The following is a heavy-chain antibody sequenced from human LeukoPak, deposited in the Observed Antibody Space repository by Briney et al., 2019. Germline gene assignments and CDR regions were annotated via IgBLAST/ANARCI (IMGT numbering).Heavy chain of an antibody. CDR3: ARDFRKRYYYDSSGSYFDY. V-gene: IGHV4-59*01. CDR2: IYYSGST. CDR1: GGSISSYY. Sequence: PSETLSLTCTVSGGSISSYYWSWIRQPPGKGLEWIGYIYYSGSTNYNPSLKSRVTISVDTSKSQLSLKLSSVTAADTAVYYCARDFRKRYYYDSSGSYFDYWGQGTLVTVSS. D-gene: IGHD3-22*01. J-gene: IGHJ4*02.